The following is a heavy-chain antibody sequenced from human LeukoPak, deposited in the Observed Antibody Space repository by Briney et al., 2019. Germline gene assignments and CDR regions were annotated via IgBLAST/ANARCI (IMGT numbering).Heavy chain of an antibody. J-gene: IGHJ4*02. CDR1: GFTFSSYW. Sequence: GGSLRLSCAASGFTFSSYWMHWVRQAPGKGLVWVSRVNSDGSSTTYADSVKGRFTISRDNSKNTLDLQMNSLRAEDTAIFYCAKDLSPESNRLSPFDYWGQGTLVTVSS. CDR3: AKDLSPESNRLSPFDY. D-gene: IGHD3-16*02. V-gene: IGHV3-74*01. CDR2: VNSDGSST.